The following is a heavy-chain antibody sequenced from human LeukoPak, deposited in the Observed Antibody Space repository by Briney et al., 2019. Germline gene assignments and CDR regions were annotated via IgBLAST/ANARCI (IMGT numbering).Heavy chain of an antibody. CDR3: AKDPGQQLSYYFDY. J-gene: IGHJ4*02. CDR1: GFTFSSYT. D-gene: IGHD6-13*01. Sequence: GGSLRLSCAASGFTFSSYTMHWVRQAPGKGLEWVAVTSYDGSNKYYADSVKGRFTISRDNSKNTLYLQMNSLRAEDTAVYYCAKDPGQQLSYYFDYWGQGTLVTVSS. CDR2: TSYDGSNK. V-gene: IGHV3-30-3*01.